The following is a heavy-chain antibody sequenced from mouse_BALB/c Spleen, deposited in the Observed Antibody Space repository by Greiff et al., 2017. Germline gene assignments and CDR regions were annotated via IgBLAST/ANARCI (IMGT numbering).Heavy chain of an antibody. Sequence: EVQRVESGGGLVQPGGSRKLSCAASGFTFSSFGMHWVRQAPEKGLEWVAYISSGSSTIYYADTVKGRFTISRDNPKNTLFLQMTSLRSEDTAMYYCARSDYGSSPDYWGQGTTLTVSS. D-gene: IGHD1-1*01. CDR3: ARSDYGSSPDY. V-gene: IGHV5-17*02. CDR2: ISSGSSTI. J-gene: IGHJ2*01. CDR1: GFTFSSFG.